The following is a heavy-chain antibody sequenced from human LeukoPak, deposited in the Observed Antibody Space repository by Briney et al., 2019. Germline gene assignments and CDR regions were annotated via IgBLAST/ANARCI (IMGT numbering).Heavy chain of an antibody. V-gene: IGHV5-51*01. CDR2: IYPGDADT. CDR3: VRPTTAISGAFDV. Sequence: PGESLRISCEGLGYTFASYWIGWVRQMPGKGLEWMGIIYPGDADTRYSPSFRGRVTISADRTTSSAHLHWRSLNASDTAMYYCVRPTTAISGAFDVWGHGTMVIVSS. D-gene: IGHD1-1*01. CDR1: GYTFASYW. J-gene: IGHJ3*01.